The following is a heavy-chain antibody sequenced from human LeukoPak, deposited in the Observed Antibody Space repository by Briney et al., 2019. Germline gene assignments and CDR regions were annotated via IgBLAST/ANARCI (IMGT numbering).Heavy chain of an antibody. CDR2: ISGSGGST. CDR1: GFTFSTYG. CDR3: ARDSVNYYDSSGYPDY. D-gene: IGHD3-22*01. V-gene: IGHV3-23*01. Sequence: GGSLRLSCAASGFTFSTYGMSWVRQAPGKGLEWVSTISGSGGSTYHADSVKGRSTISRDNSKNTLYLQMNSLRAEDTAVYYCARDSVNYYDSSGYPDYWGQGTLVTVSS. J-gene: IGHJ4*02.